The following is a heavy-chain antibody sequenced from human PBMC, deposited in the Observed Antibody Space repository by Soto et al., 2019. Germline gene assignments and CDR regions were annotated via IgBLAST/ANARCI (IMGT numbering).Heavy chain of an antibody. CDR3: GRDDEYSGNGMDV. CDR2: ILNDGSNR. Sequence: QVQLVESGGGVVQPGRSLRLSCAASEFTFSNYGMHWVRQAPGKGLEWVAVILNDGSNRYHADSVKDRFTISRDNSKNTLYLQMNSRRAEGTAVYYCGRDDEYSGNGMDVWGQGTTVTVS. CDR1: EFTFSNYG. J-gene: IGHJ6*02. D-gene: IGHD3-10*01. V-gene: IGHV3-33*01.